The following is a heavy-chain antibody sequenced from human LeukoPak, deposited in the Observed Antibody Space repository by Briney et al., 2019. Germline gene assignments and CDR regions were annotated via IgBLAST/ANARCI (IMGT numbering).Heavy chain of an antibody. D-gene: IGHD4-17*01. CDR3: ARHLGYGDYYFYGMDV. CDR1: GGSISSYY. J-gene: IGHJ6*02. V-gene: IGHV4-59*01. Sequence: SETLSLTCTVSGGSISSYYWSWIRQPPGKELEWIGYIYYSGSTNYNPSLKSRVTISVDTCKNQFSLKLSSVTAADTAVYYCARHLGYGDYYFYGMDVWGQGTTVTVSS. CDR2: IYYSGST.